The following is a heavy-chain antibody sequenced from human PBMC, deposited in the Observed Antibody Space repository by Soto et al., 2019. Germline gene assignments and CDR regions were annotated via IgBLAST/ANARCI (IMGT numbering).Heavy chain of an antibody. Sequence: SETLSLTITVSGGSIRSSSFHWGSIPQPPGKGLEWIGSIYYSGSTYHSPSLKSRFTISVDTSKNQFSLKLSSVTAADTAVYYCARRERAAGTDWWFDPWGQGTLVT. CDR1: GGSIRSSSFH. CDR2: IYYSGST. CDR3: ARRERAAGTDWWFDP. D-gene: IGHD6-13*01. V-gene: IGHV4-39*01. J-gene: IGHJ5*02.